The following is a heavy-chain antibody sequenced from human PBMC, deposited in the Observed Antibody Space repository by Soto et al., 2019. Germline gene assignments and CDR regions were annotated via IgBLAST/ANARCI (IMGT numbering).Heavy chain of an antibody. CDR2: ISAYNGNT. D-gene: IGHD2-2*01. V-gene: IGHV1-18*01. Sequence: QVQLVQSGAEVKKPGASVKVSCKASGYTFTSYGISWVRQAPGQGLEWMGRISAYNGNTNYAQKLQGRVTMTTDTSTSTAYVEVRSLRSDDTAVYYCARWGEGYCSSTSCPLIVEYWGQGTLVTVSS. CDR1: GYTFTSYG. J-gene: IGHJ4*02. CDR3: ARWGEGYCSSTSCPLIVEY.